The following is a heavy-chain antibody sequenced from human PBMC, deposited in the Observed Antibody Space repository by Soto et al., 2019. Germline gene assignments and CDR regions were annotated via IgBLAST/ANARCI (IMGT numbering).Heavy chain of an antibody. V-gene: IGHV4-61*08. J-gene: IGHJ4*02. Sequence: PSETLSLTCSVSGVTMSYGGYSWTWIRQSPGKGLEWVGYIYSSGSTKYNPSLKSRVTISLHTSSNQFSLNLTSVTAADTAVYYCARDIRGYSRAFDFWGQGTLVTVSS. D-gene: IGHD5-18*01. CDR3: ARDIRGYSRAFDF. CDR2: IYSSGST. CDR1: GVTMSYGGYS.